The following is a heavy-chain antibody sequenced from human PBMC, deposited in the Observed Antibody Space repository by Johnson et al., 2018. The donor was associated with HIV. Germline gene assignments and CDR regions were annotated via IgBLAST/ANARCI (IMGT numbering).Heavy chain of an antibody. CDR2: IYSGGST. CDR3: ARLKNGAFDI. CDR1: GFTVSSNY. Sequence: VQLVESGGGVVQPGGSLRLSCAASGFTVSSNYMSWVRQAPGKWLEWVSVIYSGGSTYYADSVKGRFPISRDNSKNTLFLQMNSLRVEDTAVYYCARLKNGAFDIWGQGTMVTVSS. J-gene: IGHJ3*02. V-gene: IGHV3-66*01. D-gene: IGHD2-8*01.